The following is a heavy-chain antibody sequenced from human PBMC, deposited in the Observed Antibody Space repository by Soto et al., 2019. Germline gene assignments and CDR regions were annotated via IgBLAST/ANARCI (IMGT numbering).Heavy chain of an antibody. Sequence: QSVGSLRLSCAASGFTFSSYAMSWVRQAPGKGLEWVSAIAASGATTYYADSVKGRLTVSRDNSKNTLYLQMNSLRAEDTAVYYCAKDRGGSGWRFDYWGQGTLVTVSS. D-gene: IGHD6-19*01. J-gene: IGHJ4*02. V-gene: IGHV3-23*01. CDR3: AKDRGGSGWRFDY. CDR2: IAASGATT. CDR1: GFTFSSYA.